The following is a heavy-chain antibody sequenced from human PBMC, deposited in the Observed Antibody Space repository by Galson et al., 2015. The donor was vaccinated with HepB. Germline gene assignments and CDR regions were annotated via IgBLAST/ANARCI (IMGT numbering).Heavy chain of an antibody. V-gene: IGHV3-7*03. J-gene: IGHJ4*02. Sequence: SLRLSCAASGFTFSTYWMSWVRQAPGKGLEWVANIKEDGGAKNYVDSVKGRFTNSRDNDKNSLFLQMNSLRAEDTAVYYCAKEGVYDYIWGSYRYTGWYFDYWGQGTLVTVSS. CDR1: GFTFSTYW. CDR2: IKEDGGAK. D-gene: IGHD3-16*02. CDR3: AKEGVYDYIWGSYRYTGWYFDY.